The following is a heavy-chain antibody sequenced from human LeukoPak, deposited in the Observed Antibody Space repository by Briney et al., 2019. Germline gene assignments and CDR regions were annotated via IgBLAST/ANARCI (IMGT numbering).Heavy chain of an antibody. J-gene: IGHJ6*03. Sequence: GGSLRLSCAASRFTFSSYAMSWVRQAPGKGLEWVSAISGSGGSTYYADSVMGRFTISRDNSKNTLYLQMNSLRAEDTAVYYCAKGYCSSTSCPDGFYYYYYMDVWGKGTTVTISS. CDR2: ISGSGGST. V-gene: IGHV3-23*01. D-gene: IGHD2-2*01. CDR1: RFTFSSYA. CDR3: AKGYCSSTSCPDGFYYYYYMDV.